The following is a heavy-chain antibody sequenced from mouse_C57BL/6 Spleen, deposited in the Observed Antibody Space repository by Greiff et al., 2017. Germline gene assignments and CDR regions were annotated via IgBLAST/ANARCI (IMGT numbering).Heavy chain of an antibody. CDR1: GYTFTEYT. CDR2: FYPGSGSI. V-gene: IGHV1-62-2*01. CDR3: ARHEVDRGAMDY. Sequence: VQVVESGAELVKPGASVKLSCKASGYTFTEYTIHWVKQRSGQGLEWIGWFYPGSGSIKYNEKFKDKATLTADKSSSTVYMELSRLTSEDSAVYFCARHEVDRGAMDYWGQGTSVTVSS. J-gene: IGHJ4*01.